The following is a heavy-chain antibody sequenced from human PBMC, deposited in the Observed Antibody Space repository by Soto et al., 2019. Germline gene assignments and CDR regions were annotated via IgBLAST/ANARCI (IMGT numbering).Heavy chain of an antibody. V-gene: IGHV1-46*01. CDR2: VNPSGGHT. J-gene: IGHJ4*02. D-gene: IGHD2-21*02. CDR1: GDTFTDYY. CDR3: ASGGHVVVVTAALAY. Sequence: QVQLMQSGAEVKKPGASVKVSCKASGDTFTDYYIHWVRQAPGQGLEWMGTVNPSGGHTTYAQHFLGRVTMHRDTSTSTLYMELTRLTSDDTAIYYCASGGHVVVVTAALAYWGQGTLVTVSS.